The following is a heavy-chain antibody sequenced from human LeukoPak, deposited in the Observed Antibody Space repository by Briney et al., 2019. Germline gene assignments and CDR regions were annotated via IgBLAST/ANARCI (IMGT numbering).Heavy chain of an antibody. CDR2: INPNSGGT. CDR1: GYTFTGYY. V-gene: IGHV1-2*02. Sequence: ASVKVSCKASGYTFTGYYMHWVRQAPGQGVEWMGWINPNSGGTNYAQKFQGRVTITRDTSISTAYMELSRLRSDDTAVYYCARKFAGRWLQFVDYWGQGTLVTVSS. J-gene: IGHJ4*02. D-gene: IGHD5-24*01. CDR3: ARKFAGRWLQFVDY.